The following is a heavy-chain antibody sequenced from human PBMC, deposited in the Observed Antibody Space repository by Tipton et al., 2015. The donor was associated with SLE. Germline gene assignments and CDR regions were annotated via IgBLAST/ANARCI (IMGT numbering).Heavy chain of an antibody. CDR2: ISGSGGST. CDR3: ARGGSGTSFDY. D-gene: IGHD6-25*01. Sequence: SLRLSCAASGFTFSSYAMSWVRQAPGKGLEWVSAISGSGGSTYYADSVKGRFTISRDNAKNSLCLQMNSLRAEDTAVYYCARGGSGTSFDYWGQGTLVTVSS. J-gene: IGHJ4*02. CDR1: GFTFSSYA. V-gene: IGHV3-23*01.